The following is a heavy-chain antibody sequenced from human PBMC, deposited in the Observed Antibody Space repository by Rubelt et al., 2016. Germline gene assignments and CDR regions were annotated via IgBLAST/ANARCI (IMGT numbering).Heavy chain of an antibody. V-gene: IGHV3-23*01. CDR3: AREGTGTTEKPSWYFDL. Sequence: GWVSAISGSGGSTYYADSVKGRFTISRDNSKNTLYLQMNSLRAEDTAVFYCAREGTGTTEKPSWYFDLWGRGTLVTVSS. D-gene: IGHD1-7*01. J-gene: IGHJ2*01. CDR2: ISGSGGST.